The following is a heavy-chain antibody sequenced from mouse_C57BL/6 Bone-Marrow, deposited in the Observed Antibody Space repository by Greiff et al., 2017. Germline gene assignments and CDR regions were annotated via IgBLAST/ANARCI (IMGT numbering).Heavy chain of an antibody. V-gene: IGHV1-26*01. D-gene: IGHD2-5*01. CDR3: ARRRGSNYVDWYFDV. CDR1: GYTFTDYY. Sequence: VQLQQSGPELVKPGASVKISCKASGYTFTDYYMNWVKQSHGKSLEWIGGINPNNGGTSYNQKFKGKATLTVDKSSSTAYMELRSLTSEDSAVCYWARRRGSNYVDWYFDVWGTGTTVTVSS. CDR2: INPNNGGT. J-gene: IGHJ1*03.